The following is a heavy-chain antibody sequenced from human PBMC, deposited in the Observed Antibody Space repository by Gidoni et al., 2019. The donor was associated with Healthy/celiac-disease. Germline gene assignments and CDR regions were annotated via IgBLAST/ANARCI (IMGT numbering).Heavy chain of an antibody. CDR2: ISYDGSNK. Sequence: QVQLVESGGGVVQPGRSLRLSCAASGFTFSRYAMHWVRQAPGKGLEWVAVISYDGSNKYYADSVKGRFTISRDNSKNTLYLQMNSLGAEDTAVYYCARARSSGSSGWLLTPVNGMDVWGQGTTVTVSS. CDR1: GFTFSRYA. CDR3: ARARSSGSSGWLLTPVNGMDV. J-gene: IGHJ6*02. V-gene: IGHV3-30*01. D-gene: IGHD6-19*01.